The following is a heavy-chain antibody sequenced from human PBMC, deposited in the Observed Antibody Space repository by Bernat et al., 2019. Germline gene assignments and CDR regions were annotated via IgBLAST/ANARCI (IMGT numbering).Heavy chain of an antibody. V-gene: IGHV6-1*01. J-gene: IGHJ4*02. CDR1: GDTVSSNSAA. D-gene: IGHD1-26*01. CDR2: TYYRSKWYY. CDR3: TRGFRGGVGGFDY. Sequence: QVQLQQSGPGLVKPSQTLSLTCAISGDTVSSNSAAWNWIRQSPSRGLEWLGRTYYRSKWYYDYAVSEKDLITTHPNTPKSQFSLQLGLGTPEDTAAYYCTRGFRGGVGGFDYWGQGTLVTVSS.